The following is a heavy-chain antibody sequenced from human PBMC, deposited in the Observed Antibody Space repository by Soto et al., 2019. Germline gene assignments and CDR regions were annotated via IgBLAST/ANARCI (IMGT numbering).Heavy chain of an antibody. CDR3: ARDPGSADYYDSSGYPFDY. CDR1: GGTFSSYA. J-gene: IGHJ4*02. D-gene: IGHD3-22*01. CDR2: IIPIFGTA. V-gene: IGHV1-69*01. Sequence: QVQLVQSGAEVKKPGSSVKVSCKASGGTFSSYAISWVRQAPGQGLEWMGGIIPIFGTANYAQKFQGRVTLTADESTSTAYMELSSLRSEDTAVYYCARDPGSADYYDSSGYPFDYWGQGTLVTVSS.